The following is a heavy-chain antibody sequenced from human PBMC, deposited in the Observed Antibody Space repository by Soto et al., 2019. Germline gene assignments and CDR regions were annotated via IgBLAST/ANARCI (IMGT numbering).Heavy chain of an antibody. V-gene: IGHV5-51*01. CDR1: CKAFTSFW. J-gene: IGHJ3*02. Sequence: PGESLKISCKISCKAFTSFWVVWVRQMPGRGLEWMGNIYPGDSDTRYTPPFQGQVTISADKSTNTAYLQWHSLQASDTALYYCAKQDDRGALEIWGQGTKVTVSS. CDR3: AKQDDRGALEI. D-gene: IGHD3-22*01. CDR2: IYPGDSDT.